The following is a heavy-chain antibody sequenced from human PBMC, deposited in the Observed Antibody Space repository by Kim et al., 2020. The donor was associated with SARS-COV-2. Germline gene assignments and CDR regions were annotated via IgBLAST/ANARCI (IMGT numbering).Heavy chain of an antibody. V-gene: IGHV3-7*01. J-gene: IGHJ4*02. Sequence: VDYVKGRFTISRDNAQNSMHLQMNSRRAEYAAVYYCARDRYSSSAGRSDYWGQGTLVTVSS. D-gene: IGHD6-19*01. CDR3: ARDRYSSSAGRSDY.